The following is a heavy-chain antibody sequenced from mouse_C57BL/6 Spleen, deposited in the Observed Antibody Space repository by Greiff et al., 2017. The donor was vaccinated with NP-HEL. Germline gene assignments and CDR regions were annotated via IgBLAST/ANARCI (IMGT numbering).Heavy chain of an antibody. Sequence: QVQLQQPGAELVKPGASVKLSCKASGYTFTSYWMHWVKQRPGQGLEWIGMIHPNSGSTNYNEKFKSKATLTVDKSSSTAYMQRSSLTSEDAAVYYCARDYYGYAMDYWGQGTSVTVSS. CDR2: IHPNSGST. CDR3: ARDYYGYAMDY. V-gene: IGHV1-64*01. D-gene: IGHD1-1*01. CDR1: GYTFTSYW. J-gene: IGHJ4*01.